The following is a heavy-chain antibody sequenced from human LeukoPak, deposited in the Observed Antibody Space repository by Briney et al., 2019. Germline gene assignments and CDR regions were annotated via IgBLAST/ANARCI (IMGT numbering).Heavy chain of an antibody. D-gene: IGHD2-2*02. CDR2: IRYDGSNK. J-gene: IGHJ4*02. CDR3: AKVPYCSSTSCYTPFDY. Sequence: PGGSLRLSCAASGFTFSSYGMHWVRQAPGKGLEWVAFIRYDGSNKYYADSVKGRFTISRDNSKNTQCLQMNSLRAEDTAVYYCAKVPYCSSTSCYTPFDYWGQGTLVTVSS. CDR1: GFTFSSYG. V-gene: IGHV3-30*02.